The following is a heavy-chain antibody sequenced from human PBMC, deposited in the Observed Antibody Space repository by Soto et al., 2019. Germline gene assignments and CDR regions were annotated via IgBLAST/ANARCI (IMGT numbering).Heavy chain of an antibody. CDR1: GGSISSSNW. D-gene: IGHD6-19*01. CDR2: IYHSGST. CDR3: ARHQQWLPMRGGWFDP. V-gene: IGHV4-4*02. J-gene: IGHJ5*02. Sequence: QVQLQESGPGLVKPSGTLSLTCAVSGGSISSSNWWSWVRQPPGKGLEWIGEIYHSGSTNYNPSLKIRVTISVDKSKNQFSLKLSSVTAADTAVYYCARHQQWLPMRGGWFDPWGQGTLVTVSS.